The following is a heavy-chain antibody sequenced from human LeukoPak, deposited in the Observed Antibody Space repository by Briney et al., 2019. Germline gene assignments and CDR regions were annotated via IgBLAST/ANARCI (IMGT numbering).Heavy chain of an antibody. CDR1: GFTFSSYW. CDR2: IKQDGSEK. Sequence: PGGSLRLSCAASGFTFSSYWMSWVRQAPGKGLAWVANIKQDGSEKYYGDSVKGRVTISRDNSKNTLDLQMKSLRGEDTAVYYCAKAVGASRPFDYWGQGTLVTVSS. D-gene: IGHD1-26*01. V-gene: IGHV3-7*01. J-gene: IGHJ4*02. CDR3: AKAVGASRPFDY.